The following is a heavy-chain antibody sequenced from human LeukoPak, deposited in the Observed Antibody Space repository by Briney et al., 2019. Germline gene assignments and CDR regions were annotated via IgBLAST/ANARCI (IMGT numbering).Heavy chain of an antibody. J-gene: IGHJ5*02. CDR2: TYYRSKWYN. Sequence: SQTLSLTCAISGDSVSSNSAAWNWIRQSPSRGLEWLGRTYYRSKWYNDYAVSVKSRITINPDTSKNQFSLQLNSVTPEDTAVYYCARNLGYSSGWYSPDWSDPWGQGTLVTVSS. V-gene: IGHV6-1*01. CDR1: GDSVSSNSAA. CDR3: ARNLGYSSGWYSPDWSDP. D-gene: IGHD6-19*01.